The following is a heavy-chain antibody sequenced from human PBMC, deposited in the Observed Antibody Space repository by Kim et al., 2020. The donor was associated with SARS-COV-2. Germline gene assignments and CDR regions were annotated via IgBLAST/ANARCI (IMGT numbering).Heavy chain of an antibody. D-gene: IGHD3-10*01. CDR3: AKDLQITMVRGVIGYGM. CDR2: ISYDGSNK. Sequence: GGSLRLSCAASGFTFSSYGMHWVRQAPGKGLEWVAVISYDGSNKYYADSVKGRFTISRDNSKNTLYLQMNSLRAEDTAVYYCAKDLQITMVRGVIGYGM. CDR1: GFTFSSYG. V-gene: IGHV3-30*18. J-gene: IGHJ6*01.